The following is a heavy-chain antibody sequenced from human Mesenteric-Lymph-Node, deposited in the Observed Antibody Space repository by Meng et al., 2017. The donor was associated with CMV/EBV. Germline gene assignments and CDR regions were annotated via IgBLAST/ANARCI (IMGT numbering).Heavy chain of an antibody. J-gene: IGHJ4*02. D-gene: IGHD6-19*01. Sequence: GESLKISCAASGFTFSSYSMNWVRQAPGKGLEWVSSISSSSSYIYYADSVKGRFTISRDNAKNSLYLQMNSLRAEDTAVYYCARDRKIAVAAPHWGQGTLVTVSS. CDR2: ISSSSSYI. CDR1: GFTFSSYS. V-gene: IGHV3-21*01. CDR3: ARDRKIAVAAPH.